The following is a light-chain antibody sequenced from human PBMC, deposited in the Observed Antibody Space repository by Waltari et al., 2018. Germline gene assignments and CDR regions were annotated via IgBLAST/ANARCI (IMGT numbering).Light chain of an antibody. J-gene: IGKJ5*01. CDR3: QQYGSSRIT. Sequence: EIVLTQSPGTLSLSPGERATLSCRASQSVRSSYLAWYQQQPGQAPRLLIYCASSRATGIPDRFSGSGSGTDFTLTISRLEPEDFAGYYCQQYGSSRITFGQGTRLEIK. V-gene: IGKV3-20*01. CDR2: CAS. CDR1: QSVRSSY.